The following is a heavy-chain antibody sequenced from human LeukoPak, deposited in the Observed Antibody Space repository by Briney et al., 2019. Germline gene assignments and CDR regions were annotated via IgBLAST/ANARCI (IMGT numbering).Heavy chain of an antibody. Sequence: PGGSLRLSCAASGFTFSDYYMSWIRQAPGKWLEWVSYINSRGSTIYYADSVNGRFTISRDNAKNSLYLQMNSLRAEDTAVYYCARSLAQRQWPSMIDYWGQGTLVTVSS. V-gene: IGHV3-11*04. D-gene: IGHD6-19*01. CDR1: GFTFSDYY. CDR3: ARSLAQRQWPSMIDY. J-gene: IGHJ4*02. CDR2: INSRGSTI.